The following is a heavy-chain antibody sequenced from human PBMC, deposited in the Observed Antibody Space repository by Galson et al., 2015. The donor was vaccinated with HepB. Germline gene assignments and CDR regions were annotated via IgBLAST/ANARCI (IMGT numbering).Heavy chain of an antibody. CDR1: GYSFTSYW. D-gene: IGHD2-2*01. Sequence: QSGAEVKKPGESLRISCKGSGYSFTSYWISWVRQMPGKGLEWMGRIDPSDSYTNYSPSFQGHVTISADKSISTAYLQWSSLKASDTAMYYCARRGADIVVVPAATHYYYYMDVWGKGTTVTVSS. V-gene: IGHV5-10-1*01. CDR3: ARRGADIVVVPAATHYYYYMDV. J-gene: IGHJ6*03. CDR2: IDPSDSYT.